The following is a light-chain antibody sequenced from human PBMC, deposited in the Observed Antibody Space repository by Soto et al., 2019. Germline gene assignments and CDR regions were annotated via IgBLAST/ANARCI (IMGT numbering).Light chain of an antibody. J-gene: IGLJ1*01. CDR2: ENN. CDR3: PSYDSRLSGYV. Sequence: QSVLTQPPSVSEAPGQRVTISCTGSSSNIGAGYEAHWYQQVPGTAPKLLIYENNNRPSGVPDRFSGSKSGPSASLAITGPQAEDEAEYYCPSYDSRLSGYVFGPGTKVTVL. V-gene: IGLV1-40*01. CDR1: SSNIGAGYE.